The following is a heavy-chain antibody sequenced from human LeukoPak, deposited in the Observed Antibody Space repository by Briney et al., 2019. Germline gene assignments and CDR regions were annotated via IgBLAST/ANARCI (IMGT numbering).Heavy chain of an antibody. CDR3: AREGDSSSPHDY. J-gene: IGHJ4*02. V-gene: IGHV4-59*01. CDR2: VYYSENT. Sequence: SETLSLTCSVSGASISDYYWSWIRQPPGKGLEWIGYVYYSENTNYNPSLKSRVTISVDTSKNQFSLKLSSVTAADTAVYYCAREGDSSSPHDYWGQGTLVTVSS. CDR1: GASISDYY. D-gene: IGHD6-13*01.